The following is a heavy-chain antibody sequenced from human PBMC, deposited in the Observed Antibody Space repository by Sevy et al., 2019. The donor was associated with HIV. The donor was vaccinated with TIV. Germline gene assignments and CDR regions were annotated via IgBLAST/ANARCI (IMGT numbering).Heavy chain of an antibody. CDR1: SGSFSGYY. J-gene: IGHJ3*02. V-gene: IGHV4-34*01. CDR3: ARHCSSISCSHAFDI. CDR2: INHSGSA. D-gene: IGHD2-2*01. Sequence: SETLFLTCAVYSGSFSGYYWSWIRQPPGKGLEWIGEINHSGSANYNPTLKSRVTISVDTSKNQFSLKLSSVTAADTAVYYCARHCSSISCSHAFDIWGLGTMVTVSS.